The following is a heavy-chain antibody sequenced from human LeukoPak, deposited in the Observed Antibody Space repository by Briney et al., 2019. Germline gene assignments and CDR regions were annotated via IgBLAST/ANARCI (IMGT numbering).Heavy chain of an antibody. Sequence: SQTLSLTCTVSGGSISSGSHYWSWIRQPAGKGLEWIGRIYTSGSTNYNPSLKSRVTISVDTSKNQFSLKLSSVTAADTAVYYCAREDSGWFAWFDPWGQGTLVTVSS. CDR1: GGSISSGSHY. CDR2: IYTSGST. CDR3: AREDSGWFAWFDP. J-gene: IGHJ5*02. V-gene: IGHV4-61*02. D-gene: IGHD6-19*01.